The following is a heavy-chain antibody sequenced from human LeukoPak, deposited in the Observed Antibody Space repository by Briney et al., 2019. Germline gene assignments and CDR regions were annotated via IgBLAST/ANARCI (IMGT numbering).Heavy chain of an antibody. CDR2: TYYRSKWFN. V-gene: IGHV6-1*01. CDR1: GDSVSSNRAT. Sequence: SQTLSLTCAISGDSVSSNRATWNWIRQSPARSLQWLGRTYYRSKWFNDYALSVKSRLTINPDTSKNQFSLLLDSVTPEDTAVYYCARYGGNSQPTVFDHWGQGTLVTVSS. J-gene: IGHJ4*02. D-gene: IGHD4-23*01. CDR3: ARYGGNSQPTVFDH.